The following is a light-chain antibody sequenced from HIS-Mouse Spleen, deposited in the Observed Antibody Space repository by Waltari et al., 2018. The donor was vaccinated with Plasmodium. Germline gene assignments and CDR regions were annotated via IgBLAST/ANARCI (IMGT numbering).Light chain of an antibody. V-gene: IGKV3-15*01. J-gene: IGKJ3*01. CDR2: GAS. CDR1: QSVSSN. CDR3: RQYNNWPPEGA. Sequence: EIVMTQSPATLSVSPGERATLSCRASQSVSSNLAWYQQKPGQAPRLLIYGASTRATGIPARFSGSGSGTEFTLTISSLQSEDFAVYYCRQYNNWPPEGAFGPGTKVDIK.